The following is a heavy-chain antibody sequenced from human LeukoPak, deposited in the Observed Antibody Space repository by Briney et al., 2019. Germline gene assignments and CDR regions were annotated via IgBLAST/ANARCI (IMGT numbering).Heavy chain of an antibody. J-gene: IGHJ4*02. CDR3: ARLSRITGTFYY. V-gene: IGHV4-39*01. CDR2: IYYSGST. CDR1: GGSISSSSYY. D-gene: IGHD1-7*01. Sequence: PSETLSLTYTVSGGSISSSSYYWGWIRQPPGKGLEWIGSIYYSGSTYYNPSLKSRVTISVDTSKNQFSLKLSSVTAADTAVYYCARLSRITGTFYYWGQGTLVTVSS.